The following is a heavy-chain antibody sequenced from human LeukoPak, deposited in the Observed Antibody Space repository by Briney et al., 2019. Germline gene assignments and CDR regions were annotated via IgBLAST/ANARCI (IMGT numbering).Heavy chain of an antibody. CDR1: GYTFTTYD. Sequence: ASVKVSCKASGYTFTTYDINWVRQATGQGLEWMGWMSPNSGNTGYAQKFQGRVTMTRNTSISTASMELSGLRSEDTAVYFCARRNTAMVAGLDYWGQGSLVTVSS. D-gene: IGHD5-18*01. CDR2: MSPNSGNT. J-gene: IGHJ4*02. CDR3: ARRNTAMVAGLDY. V-gene: IGHV1-8*01.